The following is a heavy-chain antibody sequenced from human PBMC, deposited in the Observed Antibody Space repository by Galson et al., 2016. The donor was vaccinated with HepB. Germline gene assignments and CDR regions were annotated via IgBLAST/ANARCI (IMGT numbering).Heavy chain of an antibody. CDR1: SLSFSDAW. CDR2: ISGSGASI. J-gene: IGHJ6*02. D-gene: IGHD3-10*01. Sequence: SLRLSCAASSLSFSDAWMNWVRQAPGKGLTWISSISGSGASIYYAKSVRRRFTISRDNSKSTLYLQMESLRAEDKAVYYCAKGLGELLSPQYFGMDVWGLGTTVTVS. CDR3: AKGLGELLSPQYFGMDV. V-gene: IGHV3-23*01.